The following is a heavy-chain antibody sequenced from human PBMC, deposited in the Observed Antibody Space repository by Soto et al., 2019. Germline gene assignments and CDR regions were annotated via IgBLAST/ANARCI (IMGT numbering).Heavy chain of an antibody. CDR1: GFTFSSYA. Sequence: QVQLVESGGGVVQPGRSLRLSCAASGFTFSSYAMHWVRQAPGKGLEWVAVISYDENNKYYADSVKGRFTISRDNSKTPLYLQMNRLRAEDTAVYYCARAFYDSSGYGSGVDSWGQGTLVTVSS. D-gene: IGHD3-22*01. J-gene: IGHJ4*02. CDR3: ARAFYDSSGYGSGVDS. CDR2: ISYDENNK. V-gene: IGHV3-30-3*01.